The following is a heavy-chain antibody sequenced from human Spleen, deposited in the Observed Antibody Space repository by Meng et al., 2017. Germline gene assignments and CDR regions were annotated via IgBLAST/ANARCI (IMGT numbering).Heavy chain of an antibody. J-gene: IGHJ4*02. V-gene: IGHV1-2*02. CDR3: ARVFSGYSYGPGGIDY. Sequence: ASVKVSCKASGYTFTGYYMHWVRQAPGQGLEWMGWINPNSGGTNYAQKFQGRVTMTRDTSISTAYMELSRLRSDDTAVYYCARVFSGYSYGPGGIDYWGQGTLVTVSS. CDR1: GYTFTGYY. D-gene: IGHD5-18*01. CDR2: INPNSGGT.